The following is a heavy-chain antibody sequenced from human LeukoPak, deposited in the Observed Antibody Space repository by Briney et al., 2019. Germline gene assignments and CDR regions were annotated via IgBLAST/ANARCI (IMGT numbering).Heavy chain of an antibody. CDR2: ISSNGGST. CDR1: GFTFSSYA. CDR3: ARGMRGCSSTSCQVYFDY. Sequence: PGGSLRLSCAASGFTFSSYAMHWVRQAPGKGLEYVSAISSNGGSTYYANSVKGRFTISRDNSKNTLYLQMGSLRAEDMAVYYCARGMRGCSSTSCQVYFDYWGQGTLVTVSS. J-gene: IGHJ4*02. V-gene: IGHV3-64*01. D-gene: IGHD2-2*01.